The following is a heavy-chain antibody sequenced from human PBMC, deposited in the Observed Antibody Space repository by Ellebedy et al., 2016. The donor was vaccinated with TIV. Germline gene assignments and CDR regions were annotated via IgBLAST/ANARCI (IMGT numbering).Heavy chain of an antibody. D-gene: IGHD6-19*01. CDR1: GFTFSSYG. CDR2: ISYDGSNK. V-gene: IGHV3-30*18. Sequence: GESLKISXAASGFTFSSYGMHWVRQAPGKGLEWVAVISYDGSNKYYADSVKGRFTISRDNSKNTLYLQMNSLRAEDTAVYYCAKGRFVAGFLRTYYFDYWGQGTLVTVSS. J-gene: IGHJ4*02. CDR3: AKGRFVAGFLRTYYFDY.